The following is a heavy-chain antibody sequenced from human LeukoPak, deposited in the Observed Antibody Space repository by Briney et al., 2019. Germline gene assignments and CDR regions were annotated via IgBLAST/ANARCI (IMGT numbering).Heavy chain of an antibody. CDR1: GGSFSGYY. CDR2: INHSGST. J-gene: IGHJ4*02. D-gene: IGHD5-18*01. V-gene: IGHV4-34*01. CDR3: ARWSGYSYGFLRY. Sequence: SETLSLTCAVYGGSFSGYYWSWIRQPPGKGLEWIGEINHSGSTNYNPSLKSRVTISVDMSKNQFSLKLSSVTAADTAVYYCARWSGYSYGFLRYWGQGTLVTVSS.